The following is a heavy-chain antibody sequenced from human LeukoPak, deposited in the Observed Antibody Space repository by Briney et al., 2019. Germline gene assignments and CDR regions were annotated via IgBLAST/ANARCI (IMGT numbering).Heavy chain of an antibody. CDR2: IWYDGSNK. V-gene: IGHV3-30*02. D-gene: IGHD3-10*01. Sequence: PVGSLRLSCAASGFTFSSYGMHWVRQAPGKGLEWVAVIWYDGSNKYYADSVKGRFTISRDNSKNTLYLQMNSLRAEDTAVYYCAKHPFGYYYGSRDYGMDVWGQGTTVTVSS. CDR1: GFTFSSYG. CDR3: AKHPFGYYYGSRDYGMDV. J-gene: IGHJ6*02.